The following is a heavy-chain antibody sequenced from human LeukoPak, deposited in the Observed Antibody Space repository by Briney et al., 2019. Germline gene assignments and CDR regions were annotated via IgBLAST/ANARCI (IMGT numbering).Heavy chain of an antibody. CDR2: ITSGSSYR. J-gene: IGHJ6*03. V-gene: IGHV3-21*01. CDR1: GFTFSSYN. Sequence: GGSLRLSCAASGFTFSSYNMNWVRQAPGKGLEWVLSITSGSSYRFYADSVKGRFTISRDNAKNSLYLQMNSLRAEDTAVYYCARDPYSGSYGNYYYYFMDVWGKGTTVTISS. D-gene: IGHD1-26*01. CDR3: ARDPYSGSYGNYYYYFMDV.